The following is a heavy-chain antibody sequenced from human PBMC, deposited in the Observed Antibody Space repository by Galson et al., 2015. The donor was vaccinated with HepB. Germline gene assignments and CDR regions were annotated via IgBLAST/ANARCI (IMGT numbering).Heavy chain of an antibody. J-gene: IGHJ4*02. CDR3: VRDSMNYFFDH. CDR2: SLKKGHGYAT. Sequence: SLRLSCAASGFTFGDYHMDWVRQAPGKGLECVARSLKKGHGYATEYAESVRGRLTISRDESNDSLCLQMNSLKTEDTAVYYCVRDSMNYFFDHWGQGALVTVSS. D-gene: IGHD1-7*01. CDR1: GFTFGDYH. V-gene: IGHV3-72*01.